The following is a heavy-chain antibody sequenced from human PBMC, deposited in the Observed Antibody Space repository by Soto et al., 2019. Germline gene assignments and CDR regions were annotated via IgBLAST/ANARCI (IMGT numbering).Heavy chain of an antibody. CDR2: IGWDDDK. CDR3: ARIPVETGDSGYDSPYYGMDV. D-gene: IGHD5-12*01. Sequence: SGPTLVNPTQTLALTCTFSGFSLSTSGMCVSWIRQPPGKALEWLARIGWDDDKYYSTSLKTRLTISKDTSKNQVVLTMTNMDPVDTATYYCARIPVETGDSGYDSPYYGMDVWGQGTTVTVSS. V-gene: IGHV2-70*11. J-gene: IGHJ6*02. CDR1: GFSLSTSGMC.